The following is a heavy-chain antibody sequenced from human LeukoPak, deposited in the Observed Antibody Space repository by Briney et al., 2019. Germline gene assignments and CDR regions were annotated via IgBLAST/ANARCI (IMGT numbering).Heavy chain of an antibody. CDR1: GYTFTGYY. CDR3: ARDTVPHSNIVLMVYAGVAFDI. D-gene: IGHD2-8*01. J-gene: IGHJ3*02. Sequence: ASVKVSCKASGYTFTGYYMHWVRQAPGQGLEWMGWINPNRGGTNYAQKFQGRDTMTRDTSISTAYMELSRLRSDDTAVYYCARDTVPHSNIVLMVYAGVAFDIWGQGTMVSVSS. V-gene: IGHV1-2*02. CDR2: INPNRGGT.